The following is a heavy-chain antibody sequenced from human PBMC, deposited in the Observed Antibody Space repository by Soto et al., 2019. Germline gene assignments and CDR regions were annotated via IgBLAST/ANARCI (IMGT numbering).Heavy chain of an antibody. D-gene: IGHD1-26*01. CDR2: VYYGGNT. J-gene: IGHJ4*02. V-gene: IGHV4-31*03. CDR1: GASISSGGYY. Sequence: SETLSLTCTVSGASISSGGYYWTWIRHYPGKGLEWIGYVYYGGNTNFNPSLRSRVAMSVDRSKNQFSLELKSVTVADTAVYYCARDRRGSRYFYHVWGQGNLVTI. CDR3: ARDRRGSRYFYHV.